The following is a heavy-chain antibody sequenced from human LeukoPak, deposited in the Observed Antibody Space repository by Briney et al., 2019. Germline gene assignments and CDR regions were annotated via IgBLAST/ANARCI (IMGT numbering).Heavy chain of an antibody. Sequence: SETLSLTCTVSGYSISSGYYWGWIRQPPGKGLEWIGYIYYSGSTNYNPSLKSRVTISVDTSKNQFSLKLSSVTAADTAVYYCASLRGYSYGLFDYWGQGTLVTVSS. CDR1: GYSISSGYY. CDR3: ASLRGYSYGLFDY. J-gene: IGHJ4*02. D-gene: IGHD5-18*01. CDR2: IYYSGST. V-gene: IGHV4-61*01.